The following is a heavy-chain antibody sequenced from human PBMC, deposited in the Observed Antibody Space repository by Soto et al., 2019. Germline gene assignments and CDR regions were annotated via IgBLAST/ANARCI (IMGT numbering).Heavy chain of an antibody. CDR1: GYTFSRYA. V-gene: IGHV1-3*01. J-gene: IGHJ4*02. Sequence: ASVKVSCKASGYTFSRYAVHWVPQAPGQRLEWMGWVNPGNGDTRYSQKFQGRVTITSDTSANTVYLELSRLESEDTTVYYCVRDDGSTWYLEQWGQGTLVTVSS. CDR3: VRDDGSTWYLEQ. CDR2: VNPGNGDT. D-gene: IGHD6-13*01.